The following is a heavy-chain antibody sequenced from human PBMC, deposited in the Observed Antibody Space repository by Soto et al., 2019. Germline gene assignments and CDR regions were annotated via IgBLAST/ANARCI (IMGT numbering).Heavy chain of an antibody. CDR3: ARHSNRNYGLYYFDY. Sequence: SETMSLTCAVSDGSVSSYYLSWSRRSPGKGLEWIGYIYYSGSTKYKPSLKSRVTISVDTSKNQFSLKVYSATAADTAVYYCARHSNRNYGLYYFDYWGLGALVTVSS. V-gene: IGHV4-59*08. CDR1: DGSVSSYY. J-gene: IGHJ4*02. D-gene: IGHD4-4*01. CDR2: IYYSGST.